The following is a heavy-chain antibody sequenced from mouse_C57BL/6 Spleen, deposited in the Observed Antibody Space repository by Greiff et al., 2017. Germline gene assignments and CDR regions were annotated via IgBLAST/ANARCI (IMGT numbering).Heavy chain of an antibody. CDR1: GYTFTSYW. V-gene: IGHV1-69*01. CDR2: IDPSDSYT. J-gene: IGHJ3*01. Sequence: QLQQPGAELVMPGASVKLSCKASGYTFTSYWMHWVKQRPGQGLEWIGEIDPSDSYTNYNQKFKGKSTLTVDKSSSTAYMQLSSLTSEDSAVYYCASYGYDGAWFAYWGQGTLVTVSA. CDR3: ASYGYDGAWFAY. D-gene: IGHD2-2*01.